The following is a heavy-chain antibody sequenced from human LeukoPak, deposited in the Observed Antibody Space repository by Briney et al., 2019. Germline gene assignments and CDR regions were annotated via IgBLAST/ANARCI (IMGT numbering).Heavy chain of an antibody. J-gene: IGHJ3*01. V-gene: IGHV4-59*01. Sequence: SETLSLTCTVSGGSISSYYWSWIRQPPGKGLEWIGYIYYSGSTNYNPSLKSRVTISVDTSKNQFSLKLSSVTAADTAVYYCARVPPGEFIVWWSLLFFTADAFDVWGQGTMVTVSS. CDR3: ARVPPGEFIVWWSLLFFTADAFDV. CDR1: GGSISSYY. D-gene: IGHD2-21*02. CDR2: IYYSGST.